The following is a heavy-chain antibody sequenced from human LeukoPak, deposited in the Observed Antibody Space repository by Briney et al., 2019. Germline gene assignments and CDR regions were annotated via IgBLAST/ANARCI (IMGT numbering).Heavy chain of an antibody. J-gene: IGHJ5*02. CDR2: IYTSGST. CDR3: ARGCSSTSCRGFDP. CDR1: GGSISSYY. Sequence: PSETLSLTCTVSGGSISSYYWSWIRQPAGKGLEWIGRIYTSGSTNYNPSLKSRVTISVDKSKNQFSLKLSSVTAADTAVYHCARGCSSTSCRGFDPWGQGTLVTVSS. D-gene: IGHD2-2*01. V-gene: IGHV4-4*07.